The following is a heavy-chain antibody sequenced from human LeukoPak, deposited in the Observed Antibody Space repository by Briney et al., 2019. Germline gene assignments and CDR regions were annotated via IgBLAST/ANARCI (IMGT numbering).Heavy chain of an antibody. V-gene: IGHV3-7*01. CDR3: ARVGQITMIPFDC. CDR1: GFTFSGHW. Sequence: SGGSLRLSCAASGFTFSGHWMSWVRQAPGKGLEWVANINQGGSDKYYVDSVKGRFTISRDNANNLLYLQMNSLRGEDTAVYYRARVGQITMIPFDCWGQGTLVTVSS. D-gene: IGHD3-22*01. CDR2: INQGGSDK. J-gene: IGHJ4*02.